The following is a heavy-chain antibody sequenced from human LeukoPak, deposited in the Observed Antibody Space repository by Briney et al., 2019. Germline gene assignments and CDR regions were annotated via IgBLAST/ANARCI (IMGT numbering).Heavy chain of an antibody. CDR3: ATNAGAAAFDALDI. CDR2: ICDGEST. D-gene: IGHD6-13*01. J-gene: IGHJ3*02. Sequence: PSETLSLSCTVSGVSVSSYCWSWIRQPPGKGLECIGHICDGESTNYNPSLKSRVTISVDRSKNQFSLILSSVTAADTAVYYCATNAGAAAFDALDIWGQGTMVTVSS. V-gene: IGHV4-59*02. CDR1: GVSVSSYC.